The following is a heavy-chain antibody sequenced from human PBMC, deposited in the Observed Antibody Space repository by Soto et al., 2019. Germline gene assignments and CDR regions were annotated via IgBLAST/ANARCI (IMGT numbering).Heavy chain of an antibody. CDR1: GFSVSSNY. D-gene: IGHD4-17*01. V-gene: IGHV3-53*01. Sequence: GGSLRLSCAASGFSVSSNYMSWVRQAPGKGLEGVSVIYSDGNTYYADSVKGRFTVSRDNSKNTLYLQMNSLRAEDTAVYYCATSPDRNYWGQGTLVTVSS. J-gene: IGHJ4*02. CDR2: IYSDGNT. CDR3: ATSPDRNY.